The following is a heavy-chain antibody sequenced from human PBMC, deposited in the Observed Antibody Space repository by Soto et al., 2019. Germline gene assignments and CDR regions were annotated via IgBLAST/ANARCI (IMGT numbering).Heavy chain of an antibody. J-gene: IGHJ4*02. CDR1: GGTFSSYA. D-gene: IGHD3-10*01. CDR2: IIPIFGTA. CDR3: ARSAYGSGSSYYFDY. V-gene: IGHV1-69*13. Sequence: SGKVSCKASGGTFSSYAISWVRQAPGQGLEWMGGIIPIFGTANYAQKFQGRVTITADESTSTAYMELSSLRSEDTAVYYCARSAYGSGSSYYFDYWGQGTLVTVSS.